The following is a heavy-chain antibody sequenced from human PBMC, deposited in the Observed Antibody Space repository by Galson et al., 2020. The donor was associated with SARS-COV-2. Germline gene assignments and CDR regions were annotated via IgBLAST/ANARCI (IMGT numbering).Heavy chain of an antibody. CDR3: ASLGGDSSGYVGH. V-gene: IGHV3-74*01. Sequence: PGGSLRLSCAASGFTFSSYWMHWVRQAPGKGLVWVSRINSDGSSISYVESVKGRFSISRDNAKNTLYLQMNSLRVEDTAVYYCASLGGDSSGYVGHWGQGTLVTVSS. D-gene: IGHD3-22*01. CDR1: GFTFSSYW. CDR2: INSDGSSI. J-gene: IGHJ5*02.